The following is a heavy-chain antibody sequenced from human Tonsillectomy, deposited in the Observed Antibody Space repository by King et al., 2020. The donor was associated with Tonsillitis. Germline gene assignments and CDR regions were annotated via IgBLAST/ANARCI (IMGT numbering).Heavy chain of an antibody. Sequence: QLVQSGAEVKKPGSSVKVSCKASGGTFSSYAISWVRQAPGQGLEWMGGIIPIFGSANYAQKFQGRVTITADESTSTAYMELSSLRSEDTAVYYCARDATGTTPDYYYMDVWGKGTTVTVSS. J-gene: IGHJ6*03. V-gene: IGHV1-69*12. CDR2: IIPIFGSA. D-gene: IGHD1-7*01. CDR1: GGTFSSYA. CDR3: ARDATGTTPDYYYMDV.